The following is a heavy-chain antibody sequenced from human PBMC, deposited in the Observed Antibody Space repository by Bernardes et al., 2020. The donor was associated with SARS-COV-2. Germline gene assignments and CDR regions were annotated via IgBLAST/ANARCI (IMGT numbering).Heavy chain of an antibody. Sequence: LSLTCTVSGGSVSSGSDYWSWIRQPPGKGLEWIGYIYYSGRTKYNPSLKSRVTMSVDTSKNQFSLKLSSVTAADTAVYYCARAPYYYDGSGYYYVTFDYWGQGALVTVSS. CDR3: ARAPYYYDGSGYYYVTFDY. J-gene: IGHJ4*02. CDR2: IYYSGRT. D-gene: IGHD3-22*01. CDR1: GGSVSSGSDY. V-gene: IGHV4-61*01.